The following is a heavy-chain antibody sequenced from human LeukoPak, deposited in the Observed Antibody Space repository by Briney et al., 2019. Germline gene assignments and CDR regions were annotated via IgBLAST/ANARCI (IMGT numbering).Heavy chain of an antibody. D-gene: IGHD6-13*01. CDR1: RFIFSNSW. CDR2: IKEDGSET. J-gene: IGHJ4*02. V-gene: IGHV3-7*01. Sequence: GGSPRLSCAASRFIFSNSWMSWVRQAPGKGLEWVANIKEDGSETRYVASVKGRFTISRDNAKSSLYLQMNSLRAEDTAVYYCARGRWVFDSWGQGTLVTVSS. CDR3: ARGRWVFDS.